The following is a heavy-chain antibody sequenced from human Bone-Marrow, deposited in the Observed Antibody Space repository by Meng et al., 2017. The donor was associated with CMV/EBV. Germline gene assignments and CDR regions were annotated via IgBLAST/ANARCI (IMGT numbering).Heavy chain of an antibody. CDR3: AKLPPKRLLSHFDY. CDR2: ISYDGSNK. CDR1: GFTFSSYA. V-gene: IGHV3-30*04. Sequence: GESLKISCAASGFTFSSYAMHWVRQAPGKGLEWVAVISYDGSNKYYADSVKGRFTISRDNSKNTLYLQMNSLRAEDTAVYYCAKLPPKRLLSHFDYWGQGTLVTVSS. J-gene: IGHJ4*02. D-gene: IGHD2-2*01.